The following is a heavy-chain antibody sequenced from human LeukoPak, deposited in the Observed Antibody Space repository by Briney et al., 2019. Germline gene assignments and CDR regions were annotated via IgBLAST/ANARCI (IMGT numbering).Heavy chain of an antibody. J-gene: IGHJ3*01. CDR3: ARGGASGYTYG. CDR2: IYYSGST. CDR1: GGSISSYY. D-gene: IGHD5-18*01. V-gene: IGHV4-59*01. Sequence: PSETLSLTCTVSGGSISSYYWNWIRQPPGKGLEWIGYIYYSGSTNYNPSLKSRVTISVDTSKNQVSLKLLSVTAADTAVYYCARGGASGYTYGWGQGTMVTVSS.